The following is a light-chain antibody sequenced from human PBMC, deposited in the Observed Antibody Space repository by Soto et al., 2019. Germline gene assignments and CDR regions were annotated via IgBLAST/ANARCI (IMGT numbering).Light chain of an antibody. V-gene: IGLV1-51*01. J-gene: IGLJ1*01. CDR3: GSWDSSLSAYV. CDR1: SSNIEGNS. CDR2: DDN. Sequence: QSVLTQPPSVSAAPGQKVTISCSGSSSNIEGNSVSWYQQRPGTAPKLLIYDDNKRPSGIPDRFSGSKSGTSATLGITGFQTGDEADYYCGSWDSSLSAYVFGTGTKVTVL.